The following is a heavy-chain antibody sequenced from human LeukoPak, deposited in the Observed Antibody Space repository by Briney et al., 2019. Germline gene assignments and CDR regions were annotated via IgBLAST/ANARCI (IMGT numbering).Heavy chain of an antibody. CDR3: SRVSVCQRCHFDY. CDR1: GFTFSSYW. J-gene: IGHJ4*02. CDR2: ISPDGSSA. D-gene: IGHD5/OR15-5a*01. V-gene: IGHV3-74*01. Sequence: GGSLRLSCAASGFTFSSYWKHWVRQAQGKGLVLVSRISPDGSSALYADSVKGRFTISRNNAKNTLYLQTNSLRGDDTAVYYCSRVSVCQRCHFDYWGQGTLVTVSS.